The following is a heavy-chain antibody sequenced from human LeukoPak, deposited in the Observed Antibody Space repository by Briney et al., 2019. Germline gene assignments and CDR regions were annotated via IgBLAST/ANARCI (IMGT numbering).Heavy chain of an antibody. V-gene: IGHV4-59*01. Sequence: SETLSLTCTVSGGSISSYYWSWIRQPPGKGLEWIGYIYYSGSTNYNPSLKSRVTISVDTSKNQFSLKLSSVTAADTAVYYCARGTWSCGSGRSYFVCWGGGTLVTVSS. CDR2: IYYSGST. CDR3: ARGTWSCGSGRSYFVC. CDR1: GGSISSYY. D-gene: IGHD3-10*01. J-gene: IGHJ4*02.